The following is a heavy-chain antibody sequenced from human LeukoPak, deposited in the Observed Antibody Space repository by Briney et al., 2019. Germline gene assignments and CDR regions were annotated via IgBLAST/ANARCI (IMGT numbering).Heavy chain of an antibody. Sequence: GASVKVSCKASGYTFTSYGISWVRQAPGQGPEWMGWISAYNGNTNYAQKLQGRVTMTTDTSTSTAYMELRSLRSDDTAVYYCARDREDIVVVPAAIPLYYYYYYMDVWGKGTTVTVSS. CDR1: GYTFTSYG. J-gene: IGHJ6*03. CDR2: ISAYNGNT. D-gene: IGHD2-2*02. CDR3: ARDREDIVVVPAAIPLYYYYYYMDV. V-gene: IGHV1-18*01.